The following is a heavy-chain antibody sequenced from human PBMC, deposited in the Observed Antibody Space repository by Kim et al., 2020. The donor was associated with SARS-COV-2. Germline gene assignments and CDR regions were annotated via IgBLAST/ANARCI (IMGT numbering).Heavy chain of an antibody. CDR2: IYYSGST. Sequence: SETLSLTCTVSGGSISSSSYYWGWIRQPPGKGLEWIGSIYYSGSTYYNPSLKSRVTISVDTSKNQFSLKLSSVTAADTAVYYCARKDSSGYYGGDYWGQGTLVTVSS. V-gene: IGHV4-39*07. J-gene: IGHJ4*02. CDR3: ARKDSSGYYGGDY. CDR1: GGSISSSSYY. D-gene: IGHD3-22*01.